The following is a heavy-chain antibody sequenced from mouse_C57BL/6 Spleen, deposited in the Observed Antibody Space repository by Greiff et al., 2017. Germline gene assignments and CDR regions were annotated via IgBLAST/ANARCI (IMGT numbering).Heavy chain of an antibody. CDR3: ARESYGSLYYYAMDY. D-gene: IGHD1-1*01. CDR1: GYSITSGYY. CDR2: ISYDGSN. Sequence: EVQLQQSGPGLVKPSQSLSLTCSVTGYSITSGYYWNWIRQFPGNKLEWMGYISYDGSNNYNPSLKNRISITRDTSKNQFFLKLNSVTTEDTATYYCARESYGSLYYYAMDYWGQGTSVTVSS. J-gene: IGHJ4*01. V-gene: IGHV3-6*01.